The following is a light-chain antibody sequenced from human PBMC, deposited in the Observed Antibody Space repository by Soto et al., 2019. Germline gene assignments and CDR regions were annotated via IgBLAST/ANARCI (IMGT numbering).Light chain of an antibody. V-gene: IGLV2-14*01. Sequence: QSALTQPGSVSGSPGQSITISCTGTSSDVGGYNYVSWYQQHPGKAPKLMIFEVSNRPSGISVRFSGSRSGNTASLTISGLQAEDEADYYCSSYTSSSTLVVFGGGTKVTVL. CDR3: SSYTSSSTLVV. J-gene: IGLJ2*01. CDR1: SSDVGGYNY. CDR2: EVS.